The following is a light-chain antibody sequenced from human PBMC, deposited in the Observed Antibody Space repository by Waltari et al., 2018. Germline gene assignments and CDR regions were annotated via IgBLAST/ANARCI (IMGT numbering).Light chain of an antibody. J-gene: IGKJ4*01. CDR3: QQYYGDPRT. CDR2: ASS. V-gene: IGKV1-8*01. CDR1: QAISSY. Sequence: AIRITQSPSSVSASTGDRVTITCRPSQAISSYLAWYKQKAGKAPKLLIYASSTLQSGVPSRFSGSGSGTNFTLTIGCLQSEDFATYFCQQYYGDPRTFGGGTKVEI.